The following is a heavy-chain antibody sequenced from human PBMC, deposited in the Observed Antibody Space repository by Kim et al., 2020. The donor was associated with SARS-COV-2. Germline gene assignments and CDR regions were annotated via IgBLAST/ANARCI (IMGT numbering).Heavy chain of an antibody. Sequence: GGSMRLSCAASGFTFSSYGMHWVRQAPGKGLEWVAVIWYVGSNKYYADSVKGRFTISRDNSKNTLYLQMNSLRAEDTAVYYFARGSHYYGSGSYGLGWGQGTLVTVSS. J-gene: IGHJ4*02. CDR3: ARGSHYYGSGSYGLG. CDR1: GFTFSSYG. CDR2: IWYVGSNK. V-gene: IGHV3-33*01. D-gene: IGHD3-10*01.